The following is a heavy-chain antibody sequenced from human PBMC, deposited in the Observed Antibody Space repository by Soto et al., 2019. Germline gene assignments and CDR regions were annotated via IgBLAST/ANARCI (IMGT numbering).Heavy chain of an antibody. CDR2: INHSGST. CDR3: ARGSYYGSGSLSGNWFDP. Sequence: NPWETLSLTCAVYGGSFSGYYWSWIRQPPGKGLEWIGEINHSGSTNYNPSLKSRVTISVDTSKNQFSLKLSSVTAADTAVYYCARGSYYGSGSLSGNWFDPWGQGTLVTVS. CDR1: GGSFSGYY. V-gene: IGHV4-34*01. J-gene: IGHJ5*02. D-gene: IGHD3-10*01.